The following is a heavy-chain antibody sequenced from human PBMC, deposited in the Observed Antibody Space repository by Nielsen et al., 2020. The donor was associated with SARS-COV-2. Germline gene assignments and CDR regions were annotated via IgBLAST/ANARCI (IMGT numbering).Heavy chain of an antibody. V-gene: IGHV2-70*11. CDR2: IDWDDDK. Sequence: SGPTLVKPTQTLTLTCSISGFSVSTTGVGVGWIRQPPGKALEWLARIDWDDDKYYSTSLKTRLTISKDTSKNQVVLTMTNMDPVDTATYYCARTSLSSGGSPRYDYWGQGTLVTVSS. CDR3: ARTSLSSGGSPRYDY. J-gene: IGHJ4*02. CDR1: GFSVSTTGVG. D-gene: IGHD2-15*01.